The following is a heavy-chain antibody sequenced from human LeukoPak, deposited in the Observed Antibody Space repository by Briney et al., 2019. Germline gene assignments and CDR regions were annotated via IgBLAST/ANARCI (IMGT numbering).Heavy chain of an antibody. CDR1: GESFSGYY. Sequence: SETLSLTCAVYGESFSGYYWHWIRQPPGKGLEWIGEINHSGSTNYNPSLKSRVTISVDTSKNQFSRKVSSVTAADTAVYYCARGLSGWYGGAYDYWGQGTLVTVSS. J-gene: IGHJ4*02. D-gene: IGHD6-19*01. CDR3: ARGLSGWYGGAYDY. CDR2: INHSGST. V-gene: IGHV4-34*01.